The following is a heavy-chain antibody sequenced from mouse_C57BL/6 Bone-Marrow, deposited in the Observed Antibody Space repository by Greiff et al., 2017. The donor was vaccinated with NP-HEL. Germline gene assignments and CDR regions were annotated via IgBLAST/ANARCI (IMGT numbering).Heavy chain of an antibody. J-gene: IGHJ4*01. Sequence: EVKLVESGGGLVQPGGSMKLSCAASGFTFSDAWMDWVRQSPEKGLEWVAEIRNKANNHATYYAESVKGRFTISRDDSKSSVYLQMNSLRAEDTGIYYCTRDSNYEDYYAMDYWGQGTSVTVSS. V-gene: IGHV6-6*01. CDR2: IRNKANNHAT. D-gene: IGHD2-5*01. CDR1: GFTFSDAW. CDR3: TRDSNYEDYYAMDY.